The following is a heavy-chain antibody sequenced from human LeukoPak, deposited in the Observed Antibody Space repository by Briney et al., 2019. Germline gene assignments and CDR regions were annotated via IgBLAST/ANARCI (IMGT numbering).Heavy chain of an antibody. J-gene: IGHJ4*02. D-gene: IGHD5-12*01. CDR3: ARGERGSLQTLDY. V-gene: IGHV3-53*01. CDR1: GFTVSSNY. Sequence: GGSLRLSCAASGFTVSSNYMSWARQPAGTGLDGVSVIYSGGSTYYADSVKGRFTISRDNSKNTLYLQMNSLRAEDTAVYYCARGERGSLQTLDYWGQGTLVTVSS. CDR2: IYSGGST.